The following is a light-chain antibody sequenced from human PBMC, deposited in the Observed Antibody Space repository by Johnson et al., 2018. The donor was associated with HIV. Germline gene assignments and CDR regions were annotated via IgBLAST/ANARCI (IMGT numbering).Light chain of an antibody. CDR3: GIWDDSRNFV. Sequence: QSVLTQPPSVSAAPGQKVTISCSGSSSNIGNNYVSWYQQLPGTAPKLLIYDNNKRPSGIPDRFSGSKSGTSATLGITGLQTGDVAVYYCGIWDDSRNFVFGTGTKFTVL. CDR1: SSNIGNNY. J-gene: IGLJ1*01. V-gene: IGLV1-51*01. CDR2: DNN.